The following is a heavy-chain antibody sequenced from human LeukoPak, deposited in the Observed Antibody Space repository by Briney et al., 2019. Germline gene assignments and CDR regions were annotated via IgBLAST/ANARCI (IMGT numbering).Heavy chain of an antibody. Sequence: GGSLRLSCAASGFTFSSYSMNWVRQAPGKGLEWVSSISSSSSYIYYADSVKGRFTISRDNAKNSLYLQMNSLRAEDTAVYYCARGDYDYVWGSYRYTEGNYWGQGTLVTVSS. CDR2: ISSSSSYI. J-gene: IGHJ4*02. CDR1: GFTFSSYS. V-gene: IGHV3-21*01. CDR3: ARGDYDYVWGSYRYTEGNY. D-gene: IGHD3-16*02.